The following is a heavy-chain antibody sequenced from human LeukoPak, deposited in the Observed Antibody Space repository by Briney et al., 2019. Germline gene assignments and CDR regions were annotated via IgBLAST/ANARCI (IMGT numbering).Heavy chain of an antibody. CDR1: GLTFSDYS. CDR2: ISAGGGST. D-gene: IGHD6-13*01. CDR3: AKTRGYSSSWYDY. J-gene: IGHJ4*02. Sequence: GGSLRLSCAASGLTFSDYSMTWVRQAPGKGLFWVSGISAGGGSTYYADSVKGRFTISRDNSKNTLDLQMNSLRAEDTAVYYCAKTRGYSSSWYDYWGQGIMVTVSS. V-gene: IGHV3-23*01.